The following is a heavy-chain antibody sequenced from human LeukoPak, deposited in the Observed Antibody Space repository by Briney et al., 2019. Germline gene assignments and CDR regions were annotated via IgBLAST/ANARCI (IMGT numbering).Heavy chain of an antibody. D-gene: IGHD3-10*01. CDR2: ISGSGGST. Sequence: GGSLRFSCAASGFTFSTYAMSWVRQAPGKGLEWVSDISGSGGSTYYADSEKGRFTVSRDNSHNTLNLQMYSLRADDTAVYYCATQLTRGVRSYMDVWGKGTTVTVSS. CDR3: ATQLTRGVRSYMDV. CDR1: GFTFSTYA. J-gene: IGHJ6*03. V-gene: IGHV3-23*01.